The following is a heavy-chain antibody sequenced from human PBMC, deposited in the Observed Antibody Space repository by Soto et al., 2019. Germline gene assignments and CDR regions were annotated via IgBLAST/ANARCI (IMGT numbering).Heavy chain of an antibody. CDR1: GFSFGSYA. J-gene: IGHJ4*02. D-gene: IGHD3-3*01. Sequence: GGSLRLSCAASGFSFGSYALSWVRQAPGKGLEWVSTISGSDGKTFYADSVKGRFSISRDTSQSTLYLQMNSLRAGDTAMYYCARWSYLDYWGQGTRVTVSS. V-gene: IGHV3-23*01. CDR3: ARWSYLDY. CDR2: ISGSDGKT.